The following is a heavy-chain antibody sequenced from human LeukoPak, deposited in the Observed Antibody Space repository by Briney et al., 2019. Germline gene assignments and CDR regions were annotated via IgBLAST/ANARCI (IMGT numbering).Heavy chain of an antibody. CDR3: ARHTTSGCCSGGACPFDY. CDR1: GGSFSGYY. Sequence: SETLSLTCAVYGGSFSGYYWSWIRQPPGKGLEWIGEINHSGSTNYNPSLKSRVTISIDTSKNQFSLNLNSVTAADTAVYYCARHTTSGCCSGGACPFDYWGQGNLVTVSS. J-gene: IGHJ4*02. CDR2: INHSGST. V-gene: IGHV4-34*01. D-gene: IGHD2-15*01.